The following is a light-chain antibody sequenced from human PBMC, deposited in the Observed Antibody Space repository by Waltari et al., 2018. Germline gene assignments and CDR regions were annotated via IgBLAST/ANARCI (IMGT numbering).Light chain of an antibody. CDR2: GAS. J-gene: IGKJ1*01. Sequence: EIVMTQSPATLSVSPGERATLPCRASQSVRSNLAWYQQKPGQAPRLLSYGASTRATGIPAMFSGSGSGTEFTLTISSLQSEDFAVYYCQQYNNWPRTFGQGTKVEIK. CDR1: QSVRSN. CDR3: QQYNNWPRT. V-gene: IGKV3-15*01.